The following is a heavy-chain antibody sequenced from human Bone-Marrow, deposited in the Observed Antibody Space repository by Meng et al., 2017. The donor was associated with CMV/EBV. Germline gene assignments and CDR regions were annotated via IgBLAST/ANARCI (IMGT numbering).Heavy chain of an antibody. CDR1: GYSISSGYY. V-gene: IGHV4-38-2*02. CDR3: ARELIGTYFDY. D-gene: IGHD1-7*01. CDR2: IYHSGST. Sequence: SETLSLTCTVSGYSISSGYYWGWIRQPPGKGLEWIGSIYHSGSTYYNPSLKSRVTISVDTSKNQFSLKLSSVTAADTAVYYCARELIGTYFDYWGQGTLVTVSS. J-gene: IGHJ4*02.